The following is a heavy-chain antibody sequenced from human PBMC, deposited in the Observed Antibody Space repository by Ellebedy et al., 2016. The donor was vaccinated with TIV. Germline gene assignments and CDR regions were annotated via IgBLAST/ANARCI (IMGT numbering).Heavy chain of an antibody. D-gene: IGHD5-24*01. J-gene: IGHJ4*02. V-gene: IGHV3-33*05. Sequence: LSLTCAASGFIFSDSDMHWVRQAPGKGLDWVALITYDGSKNQYADSVRGRFTISRDNSNNMVYLQMTSLRAEDTALYYCATESDGFYHHTLAYWGQGTLVIVSS. CDR3: ATESDGFYHHTLAY. CDR2: ITYDGSKN. CDR1: GFIFSDSD.